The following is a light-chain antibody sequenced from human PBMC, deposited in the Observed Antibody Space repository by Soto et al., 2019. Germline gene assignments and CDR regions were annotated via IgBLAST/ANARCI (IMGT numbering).Light chain of an antibody. Sequence: EIVLTQSPATLSLSPGERATLSCRASQSVSSYLARYQQKPGQAPRLLIYDASNRATGIPARFSGSGSGTDFTLTSSSLEPEDFAVYCCQQRSNWPPRITFGQGTRLEIK. CDR1: QSVSSY. CDR3: QQRSNWPPRIT. CDR2: DAS. V-gene: IGKV3-11*01. J-gene: IGKJ5*01.